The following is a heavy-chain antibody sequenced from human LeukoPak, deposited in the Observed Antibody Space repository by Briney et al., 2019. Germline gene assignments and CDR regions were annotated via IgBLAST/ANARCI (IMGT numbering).Heavy chain of an antibody. CDR2: IRYDGSNK. CDR1: GFTFSSYG. J-gene: IGHJ3*02. V-gene: IGHV3-30*02. Sequence: GSLRLSCAASGFTFSSYGMHWVRPAPGQGLGWVAFIRYDGSNKYYADSANGRLTIFRDNSTKTLYLQMNSLRAGKTAVYYCAKGGVTGTTDIWGQGTMVTVSS. CDR3: AKGGVTGTTDI. D-gene: IGHD1-7*01.